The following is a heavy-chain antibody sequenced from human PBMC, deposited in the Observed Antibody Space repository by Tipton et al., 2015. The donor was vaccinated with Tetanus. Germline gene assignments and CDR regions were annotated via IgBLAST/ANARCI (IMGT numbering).Heavy chain of an antibody. CDR2: ISYSGNT. CDR1: GGSISSGVYY. D-gene: IGHD5-12*01. J-gene: IGHJ4*02. CDR3: ARGVDRTKNGIE. V-gene: IGHV4-39*01. Sequence: TLSLTCTVSGGSISSGVYYWGWLRQDPGKGLEWIGRISYSGNTAYNPSLKSRVAISVDTSKNQFSLKLNSVTAADTAVYYCARGVDRTKNGIEWGQGTLVTVSS.